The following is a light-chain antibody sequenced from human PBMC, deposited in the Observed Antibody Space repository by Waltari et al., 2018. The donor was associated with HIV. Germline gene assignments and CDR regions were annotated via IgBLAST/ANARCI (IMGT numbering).Light chain of an antibody. V-gene: IGKV3-20*01. CDR2: GAS. J-gene: IGKJ2*03. Sequence: LTQSPDTLSLSPGETATLSCRATQTLNNNYLAWYQQRPGQAPRLLIYGASSRATGISDRFSGSGSETDFTLTITRLGPEDSAVYWCQQYGSSPYSFGQGTKLEI. CDR1: QTLNNNY. CDR3: QQYGSSPYS.